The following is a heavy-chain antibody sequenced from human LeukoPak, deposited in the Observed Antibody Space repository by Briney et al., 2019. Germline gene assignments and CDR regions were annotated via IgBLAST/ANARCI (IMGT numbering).Heavy chain of an antibody. J-gene: IGHJ3*02. V-gene: IGHV4-39*07. CDR1: GGSISSSSYY. Sequence: SETLSLTCTVSGGSISSSSYYWGWIRQPPGKGLEWIGSIYYSGSTYYNPSLKSRVTISVDTSKNQFSLKLGSVTAADTAVYYCARFLRGATNALEIWGQGTMVTVSS. CDR2: IYYSGST. D-gene: IGHD1-26*01. CDR3: ARFLRGATNALEI.